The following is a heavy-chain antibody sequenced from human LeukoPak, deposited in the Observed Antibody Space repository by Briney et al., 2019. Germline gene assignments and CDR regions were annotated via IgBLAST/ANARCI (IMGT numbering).Heavy chain of an antibody. CDR1: GYTFTGYY. J-gene: IGHJ6*02. CDR2: INPNSGGT. D-gene: IGHD2-2*03. CDR3: ARDPHGGGYCSSTSCYAGYYYYGMDV. Sequence: ASVKVSCKASGYTFTGYYMHWVRQAPGQGLEWMGWINPNSGGTNYAQKFQGRVTMTRDTSISTAYMELSRLRSDDTAVYYCARDPHGGGYCSSTSCYAGYYYYGMDVWGQGTTVTVSS. V-gene: IGHV1-2*02.